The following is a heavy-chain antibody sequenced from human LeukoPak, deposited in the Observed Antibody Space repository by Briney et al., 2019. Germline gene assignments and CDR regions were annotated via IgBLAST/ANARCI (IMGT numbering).Heavy chain of an antibody. V-gene: IGHV3-30*03. Sequence: PGRSLRLSCAASGFTFSSYGMHWVRQAPGKGLEWVAVISYDVGKKYYADSVKGRFTISRDNSKNTLYLQMNSLRAEDTAVYYCAREYGRDGYNHLDYWGQGTLVTVSS. CDR1: GFTFSSYG. D-gene: IGHD5-24*01. CDR3: AREYGRDGYNHLDY. CDR2: ISYDVGKK. J-gene: IGHJ4*02.